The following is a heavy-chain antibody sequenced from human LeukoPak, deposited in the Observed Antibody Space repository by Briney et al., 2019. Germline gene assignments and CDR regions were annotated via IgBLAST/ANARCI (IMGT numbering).Heavy chain of an antibody. J-gene: IGHJ4*02. CDR3: ARGTYSSSWLHFDY. D-gene: IGHD6-13*01. CDR1: GGSISSYY. V-gene: IGHV4-59*01. CDR2: VYNSGST. Sequence: PSETLSLTCTVSGGSISSYYWSWIRQPPGKGLEWIGYVYNSGSTNYNPSLKSRVTISVDSSKSQFSLKLSSVTAADTAVYFCARGTYSSSWLHFDYWGQGTLVTVSS.